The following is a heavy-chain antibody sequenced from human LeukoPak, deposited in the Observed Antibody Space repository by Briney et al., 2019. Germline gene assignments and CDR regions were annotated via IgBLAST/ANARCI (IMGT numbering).Heavy chain of an antibody. Sequence: ASVKVSCKASGYTFTGYGITWVRQAPGQGLEWMGWINPNSGVTNYAQKLQGRVTMTTDTSTSTAYMELRSLRSDDTAVYYCARVRGSSITMVRGVKANRYNWFDPWGKGTLVTVSS. J-gene: IGHJ5*02. V-gene: IGHV1-18*01. CDR1: GYTFTGYG. D-gene: IGHD3-10*01. CDR3: ARVRGSSITMVRGVKANRYNWFDP. CDR2: INPNSGVT.